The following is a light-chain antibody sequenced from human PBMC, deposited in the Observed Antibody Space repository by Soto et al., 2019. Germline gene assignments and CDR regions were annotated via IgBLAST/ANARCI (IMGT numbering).Light chain of an antibody. CDR3: QQYYSIPLT. J-gene: IGKJ4*01. Sequence: DFVMTQSPDSLAVSLGETATINCKSCQSVLYSSNNMNYLSWYQQKPGQPPKLLIYWASTRKSGVPDRISGSGSGTDFTLTISSLQDEDVAVYYCQQYYSIPLTYGGGTKVEIK. V-gene: IGKV4-1*01. CDR1: QSVLYSSNNMNY. CDR2: WAS.